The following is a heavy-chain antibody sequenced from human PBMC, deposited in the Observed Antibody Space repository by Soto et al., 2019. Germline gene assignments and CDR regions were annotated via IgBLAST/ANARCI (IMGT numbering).Heavy chain of an antibody. V-gene: IGHV4-34*01. D-gene: IGHD6-19*01. Sequence: PSETLSLTCAVHGGSFRGYHWTWIRQPPGKGLEGIGEINNSGSTNDNPSLKSRVTISRDTSKNQFSLSLSSVTAADTAIYYCARGGYTSGWFRFWGQGILVTVSS. CDR3: ARGGYTSGWFRF. J-gene: IGHJ4*02. CDR2: INNSGST. CDR1: GGSFRGYH.